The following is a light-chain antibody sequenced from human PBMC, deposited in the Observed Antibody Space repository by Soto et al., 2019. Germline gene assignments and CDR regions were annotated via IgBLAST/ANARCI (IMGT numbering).Light chain of an antibody. Sequence: IQPTQSPSTLSGSVGDRVTITCRASQTISSWLAWYQQKTGKAPKILIYKASTLKSGVPSRFSGSGSGTEFTLTISSLQPDDFETYDCQHYNSYSEAFGQGTKVDIK. J-gene: IGKJ1*01. V-gene: IGKV1-5*03. CDR1: QTISSW. CDR3: QHYNSYSEA. CDR2: KAS.